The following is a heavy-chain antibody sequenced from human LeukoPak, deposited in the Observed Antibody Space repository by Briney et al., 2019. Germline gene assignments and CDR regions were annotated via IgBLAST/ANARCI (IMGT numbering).Heavy chain of an antibody. CDR2: IDWDDDK. D-gene: IGHD5-12*01. Sequence: SGPTLVNATQTLTLTCTFSGFSLGTRGMRVSWIRQPPGKALEWLSRIDWDDDKFYSTSLKTRLTISKDTSKNQVVLTMTNMDPVDTATYYCARTRATMRGFDYWGRGTLVTVSS. CDR3: ARTRATMRGFDY. J-gene: IGHJ4*02. CDR1: GFSLGTRGMR. V-gene: IGHV2-70*04.